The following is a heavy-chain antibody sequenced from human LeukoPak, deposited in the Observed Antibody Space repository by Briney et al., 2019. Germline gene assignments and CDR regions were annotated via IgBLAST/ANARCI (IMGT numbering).Heavy chain of an antibody. J-gene: IGHJ6*03. V-gene: IGHV3-15*01. CDR2: IKSKTDGGTT. CDR1: GFTFSSYA. Sequence: GGSLRLSCGASGFTFSSYAISWVRQAPGKGLEWVGRIKSKTDGGTTDYAASVKGRFTISRDDSKNTLYLQMNSLKTEDTAVFYCTTDLTIGNDYMDVWGKGTTVTVSS. CDR3: TTDLTIGNDYMDV. D-gene: IGHD4/OR15-4a*01.